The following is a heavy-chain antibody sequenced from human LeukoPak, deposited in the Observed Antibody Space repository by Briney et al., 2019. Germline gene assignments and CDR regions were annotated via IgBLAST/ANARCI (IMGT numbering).Heavy chain of an antibody. CDR3: ARVIAVAGLGYFQH. CDR1: GDSITSSYY. D-gene: IGHD6-19*01. V-gene: IGHV4-39*07. J-gene: IGHJ1*01. Sequence: SETLSLTCNVSGDSITSSYYWGWIRQPPGKGLEWIGSIYYSGSTYYNPSLKSRVTISVDTSKNQFSLKLSSVTAADTAVYYCARVIAVAGLGYFQHWGQGTLVTVSS. CDR2: IYYSGST.